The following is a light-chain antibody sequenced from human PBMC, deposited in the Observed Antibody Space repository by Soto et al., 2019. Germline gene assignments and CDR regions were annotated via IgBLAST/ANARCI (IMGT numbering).Light chain of an antibody. CDR2: EAS. V-gene: IGKV3-11*01. CDR1: QSVGNN. J-gene: IGKJ4*01. Sequence: EIVLTQSPATLSLSPGERATLSCRASQSVGNNLAWYQQKPGQAPGLLIYEASTRATGIPARFSGSGSGTDFTLTISSLEPEDFAVYYCQQHANWPLTFGGGTKA. CDR3: QQHANWPLT.